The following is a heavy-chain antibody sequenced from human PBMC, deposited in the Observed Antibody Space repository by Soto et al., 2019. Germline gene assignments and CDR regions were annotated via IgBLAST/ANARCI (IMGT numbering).Heavy chain of an antibody. J-gene: IGHJ5*02. D-gene: IGHD1-20*01. CDR2: IYYSGST. V-gene: IGHV4-59*01. CDR1: GGSISSYY. Sequence: QVQLQESGPGLVKPSETLSLTCTVSGGSISSYYWSWIQQPPGKGLECIGYIYYSGSTNYNPSLKSRVTISVDTSKNQFSLKLSSVTAADTAVYYCARKGRYNWNDGAYWFDPWGQGTLVTVSS. CDR3: ARKGRYNWNDGAYWFDP.